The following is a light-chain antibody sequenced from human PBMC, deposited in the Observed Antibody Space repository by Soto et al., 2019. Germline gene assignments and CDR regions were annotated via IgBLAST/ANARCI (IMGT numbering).Light chain of an antibody. CDR3: QQYGSSPPT. J-gene: IGKJ1*01. CDR2: GAS. V-gene: IGKV3-20*01. CDR1: QSVDIN. Sequence: EIVLTQSPATLSVSPGERVTLSCRASQSVDINLAWYQQNPGQTPRLLIYGASSRATGIPDRFSGSGSGTDFTLTISRLEPEDFAVYYCQQYGSSPPTFGQGTKVDIK.